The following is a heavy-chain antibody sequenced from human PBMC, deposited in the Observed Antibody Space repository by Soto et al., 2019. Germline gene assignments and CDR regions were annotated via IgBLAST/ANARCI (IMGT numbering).Heavy chain of an antibody. Sequence: GESLKISCHGSGYTFFSFWIVWLRQVPGKGLEWVGRIDPGDSSATYSPTFQGHVTISADRSTRSAYLQWRSLGASDTAIYFCARRYCSRADCYSDSWGQGSLVTVSS. V-gene: IGHV5-10-1*01. D-gene: IGHD2-2*01. CDR2: IDPGDSSA. CDR1: GYTFFSFW. J-gene: IGHJ4*02. CDR3: ARRYCSRADCYSDS.